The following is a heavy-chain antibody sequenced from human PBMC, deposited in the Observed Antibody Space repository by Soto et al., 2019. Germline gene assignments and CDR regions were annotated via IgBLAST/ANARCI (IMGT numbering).Heavy chain of an antibody. D-gene: IGHD3-10*01. CDR2: ISAYNGNT. CDR3: ARDLWFGDY. J-gene: IGHJ4*02. CDR1: GYNFINYG. Sequence: ASVKVSCKASGYNFINYGISWVRQAPGQGLEWMGWISAYNGNTNYAQKLQGRVSMITDTSTSTAYMELRSLRSEDTAVYYCARDLWFGDYWGQGTLVTVSS. V-gene: IGHV1-18*01.